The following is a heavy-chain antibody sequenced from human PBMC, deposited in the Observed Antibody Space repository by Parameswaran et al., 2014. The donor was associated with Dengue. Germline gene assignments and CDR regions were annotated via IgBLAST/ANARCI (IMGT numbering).Heavy chain of an antibody. Sequence: GSLRLSCTVSGGSISSYYWSWIRQPPGKGLEWIGYIYYSGSTNYNPSLKSRVTISVDTSKNQFSLKLSSVTAADTAVYYCARVRTPAGLDYWGQGTLVTVSS. CDR3: ARVRTPAGLDY. D-gene: IGHD2-2*01. V-gene: IGHV4-59*01. CDR1: GGSISSYY. CDR2: IYYSGST. J-gene: IGHJ4*02.